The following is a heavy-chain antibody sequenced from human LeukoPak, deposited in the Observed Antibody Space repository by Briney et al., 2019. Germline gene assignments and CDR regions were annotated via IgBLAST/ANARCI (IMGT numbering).Heavy chain of an antibody. Sequence: HPGGSLRLSCAASGFTFSSYWMSWVRQAPGKGLEWVANIKQDGSEKYYVDSVKGRFTISRDNAKNSLYLQMDSLRAEDTAVYYCARDRYCSSTSCWDFDYWGQGTLVTVSS. CDR3: ARDRYCSSTSCWDFDY. D-gene: IGHD2-2*01. CDR2: IKQDGSEK. CDR1: GFTFSSYW. J-gene: IGHJ4*02. V-gene: IGHV3-7*01.